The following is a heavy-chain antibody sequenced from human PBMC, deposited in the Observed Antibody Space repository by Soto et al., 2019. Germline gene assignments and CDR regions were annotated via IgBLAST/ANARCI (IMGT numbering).Heavy chain of an antibody. J-gene: IGHJ3*02. Sequence: QLHLVQSGAVVKKPGASVTVSCSASGYPVTAYYMHWVRQAPGRGLEWMGGINPATGAAKYTQTFPGRVTTTRDTSTSTVFMELSRPTSEDPAVFYLARGGGVGVAGSAAFDMWGQGTLVTVSS. CDR2: INPATGAA. V-gene: IGHV1-2*02. CDR1: GYPVTAYY. D-gene: IGHD3-3*01. CDR3: ARGGGVGVAGSAAFDM.